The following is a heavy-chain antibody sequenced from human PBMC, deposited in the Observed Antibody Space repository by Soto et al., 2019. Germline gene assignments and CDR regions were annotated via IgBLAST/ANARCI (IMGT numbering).Heavy chain of an antibody. Sequence: QGQLVQCGAEVRKPGSSVKDACKTSGGTYSSYAISWVRQAPGQGLEWMGGIVPIFRTTKYAQRFQGRVTLTADESSSTAYMVLSRLTSEDTAVYYCARTWIQLWFFDYWGQGTLVTVSS. J-gene: IGHJ4*02. CDR1: GGTYSSYA. CDR3: ARTWIQLWFFDY. CDR2: IVPIFRTT. D-gene: IGHD5-18*01. V-gene: IGHV1-69*12.